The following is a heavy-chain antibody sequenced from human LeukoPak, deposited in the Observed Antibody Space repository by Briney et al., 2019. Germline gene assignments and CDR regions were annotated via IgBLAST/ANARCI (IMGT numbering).Heavy chain of an antibody. CDR3: ARDSYDVWSGLNWFDP. J-gene: IGHJ5*02. CDR2: ISSSSSYI. V-gene: IGHV3-21*01. CDR1: GFTFSSYS. D-gene: IGHD3-3*01. Sequence: GGSLRLSCAASGFTFSSYSMNWVRQAPGKGLEWVSSISSSSSYIYYADSVKGRFTISRDNAKNSLYLQMNSLRAEDTAVYYCARDSYDVWSGLNWFDPWGQGTLVTVSS.